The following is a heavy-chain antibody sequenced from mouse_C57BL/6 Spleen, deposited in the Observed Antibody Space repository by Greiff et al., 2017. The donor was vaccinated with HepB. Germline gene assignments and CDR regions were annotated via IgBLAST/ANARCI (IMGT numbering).Heavy chain of an antibody. V-gene: IGHV1-72*01. CDR2: IDPNSGGT. J-gene: IGHJ3*01. CDR1: GYTFTSYW. D-gene: IGHD1-1*01. CDR3: ARNYSGSSPSWFAY. Sequence: QVQLQQPGAELVKPGASVKLSCKASGYTFTSYWMHWVKQRPGRGLEWIGRIDPNSGGTKYNEKFKSKATLTVDKPSSTAYMQLSSLTSEDSAVYYCARNYSGSSPSWFAYWGQGTLVIVSA.